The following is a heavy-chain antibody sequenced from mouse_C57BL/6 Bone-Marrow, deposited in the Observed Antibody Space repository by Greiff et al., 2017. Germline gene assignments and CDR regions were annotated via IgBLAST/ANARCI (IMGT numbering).Heavy chain of an antibody. Sequence: EVKLMESGEGLVKPGGSLKLSCAASGFTFSSYAMSWVRQTPEKRLEWVAYISSGGDYIYYADTVKGRFTISRDTARNTLYLQMSSLESEDTAMYYCTRDGGSPWYFDVWGTGTTVTVSS. D-gene: IGHD1-1*02. CDR1: GFTFSSYA. V-gene: IGHV5-9-1*02. CDR2: ISSGGDYI. J-gene: IGHJ1*03. CDR3: TRDGGSPWYFDV.